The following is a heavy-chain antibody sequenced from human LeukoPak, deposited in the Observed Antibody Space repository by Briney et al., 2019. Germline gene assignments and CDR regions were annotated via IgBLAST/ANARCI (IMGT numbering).Heavy chain of an antibody. Sequence: GGSLRLSCAASGFTFSDYTMTWVRQAPGKGLEWVASISSDSSYIDYADSVKGRFTISRDNSKNTLYLQMNSLRADDTAVYYCAKSGYNRFDYWGQGTLVTVSS. V-gene: IGHV3-21*04. J-gene: IGHJ4*02. CDR1: GFTFSDYT. D-gene: IGHD5-24*01. CDR2: ISSDSSYI. CDR3: AKSGYNRFDY.